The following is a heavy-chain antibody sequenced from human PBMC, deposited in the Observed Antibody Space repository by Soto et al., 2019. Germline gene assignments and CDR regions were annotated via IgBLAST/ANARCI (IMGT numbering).Heavy chain of an antibody. CDR3: ARDRSVITAGYYFDH. Sequence: PGGSLRLSCAASGFTFSSYPMHWVRQAPGKGLEWVAVLSYDGSNKYYADSVKGRFTISRDNSNSMLYLQMNTLRAEDTAVYYCARDRSVITAGYYFDHWGQGTLVTVSS. CDR2: LSYDGSNK. D-gene: IGHD3-22*01. J-gene: IGHJ4*02. V-gene: IGHV3-30-3*01. CDR1: GFTFSSYP.